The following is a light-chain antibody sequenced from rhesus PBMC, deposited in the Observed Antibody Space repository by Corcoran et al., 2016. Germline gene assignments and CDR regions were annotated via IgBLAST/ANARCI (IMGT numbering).Light chain of an antibody. J-gene: IGKJ4*01. V-gene: IGKV1-22*01. Sequence: DIQMTQSPSSLSASVGDTVTLTCRASQSISNWLAWYQQKPGKAPNLLIYTASNLQSGVPSRFSGSGSGTDFTLTSRNLQSEDFATYYCQQFNDSPLTFGGGTKVEVK. CDR3: QQFNDSPLT. CDR1: QSISNW. CDR2: TAS.